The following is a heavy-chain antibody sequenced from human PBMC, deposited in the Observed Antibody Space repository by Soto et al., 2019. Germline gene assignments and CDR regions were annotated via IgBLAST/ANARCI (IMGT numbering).Heavy chain of an antibody. Sequence: QVQLVQSGAEVKKPGASVKVSCKASGYTFTGYYMHWVRQAPGQGLEWMGWINPNSGGTNYAQKSQGRVTMTRDTSISTAYMELSRMRSDDTAVYYCARGGTIFGVVIMGYYYGMDVWGQGTTVTVSS. D-gene: IGHD3-3*01. V-gene: IGHV1-2*02. CDR1: GYTFTGYY. CDR2: INPNSGGT. J-gene: IGHJ6*02. CDR3: ARGGTIFGVVIMGYYYGMDV.